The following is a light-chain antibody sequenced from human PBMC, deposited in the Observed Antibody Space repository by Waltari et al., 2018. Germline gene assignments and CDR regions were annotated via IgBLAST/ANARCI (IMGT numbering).Light chain of an antibody. CDR1: SSDVGGYDY. CDR3: SSYSTSSTLVV. V-gene: IGLV2-14*03. CDR2: DVS. J-gene: IGLJ2*01. Sequence: QSALTQPASVSGSPGQSISISCTETSSDVGGYDYVSWYQQYPGKAPKLMIFDVSNLPSGVSYRFSGSKSCNTASLTISGLQAEDEAYYYCSSYSTSSTLVVFGGGTKVTVL.